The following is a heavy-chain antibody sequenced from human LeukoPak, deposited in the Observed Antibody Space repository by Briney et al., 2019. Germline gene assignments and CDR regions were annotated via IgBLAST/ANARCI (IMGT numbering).Heavy chain of an antibody. V-gene: IGHV3-66*02. J-gene: IGHJ3*01. CDR3: ARSLGTTRLHRDAFDV. D-gene: IGHD1-26*01. Sequence: RTGGSLRLFYAASGFAVSSHYMSWVRQARGKGLGWVSIISSDGITSYADSIKGRFTISRDNSRNTVYLQMSSLRPEDTAVYYCARSLGTTRLHRDAFDVWGQGTVVTVSS. CDR2: ISSDGIT. CDR1: GFAVSSHY.